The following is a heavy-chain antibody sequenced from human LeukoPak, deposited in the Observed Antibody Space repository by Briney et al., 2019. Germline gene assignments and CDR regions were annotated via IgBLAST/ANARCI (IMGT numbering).Heavy chain of an antibody. J-gene: IGHJ4*02. Sequence: GRSLRLSCAASGFTFSSYGMHWVRQAPGKGLEWVAVISCDGSNKYYADSVKGRFTISRDNSKNTLYLQMNSLRAEDTAVYYCANADSDGHFDYWGQGTLVTVSS. D-gene: IGHD2-15*01. CDR1: GFTFSSYG. V-gene: IGHV3-30*18. CDR3: ANADSDGHFDY. CDR2: ISCDGSNK.